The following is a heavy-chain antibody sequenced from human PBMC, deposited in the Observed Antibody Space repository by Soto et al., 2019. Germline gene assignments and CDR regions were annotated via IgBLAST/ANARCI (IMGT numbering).Heavy chain of an antibody. CDR1: GYTFTSYG. J-gene: IGHJ4*02. Sequence: QVQLVQSGAEVKKPGASVKVSCKASGYTFTSYGISWVRQAPGQGLEWMGWISAYNGNTNYAQKLQGRVTMTTDTSXXTAYMELRSLRSDDTAVYYCARGVLSGKFAYYFDYWGQGTLVTVSS. D-gene: IGHD3-10*01. CDR2: ISAYNGNT. V-gene: IGHV1-18*01. CDR3: ARGVLSGKFAYYFDY.